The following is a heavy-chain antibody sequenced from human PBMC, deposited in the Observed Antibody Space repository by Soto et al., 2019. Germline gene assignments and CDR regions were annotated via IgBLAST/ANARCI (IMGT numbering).Heavy chain of an antibody. D-gene: IGHD4-17*01. J-gene: IGHJ4*02. V-gene: IGHV4-59*01. Sequence: QVQLQESGPGLVKPSETLSLTCTVSGGSISSYYWSWIRQPLGKGLEWIGYIYYSGSTNYNPSLKSRVTISVDTSKNQFSLKLSSVTAADTAVYYCARSYGDYEVYWGQGTLVTVSS. CDR2: IYYSGST. CDR1: GGSISSYY. CDR3: ARSYGDYEVY.